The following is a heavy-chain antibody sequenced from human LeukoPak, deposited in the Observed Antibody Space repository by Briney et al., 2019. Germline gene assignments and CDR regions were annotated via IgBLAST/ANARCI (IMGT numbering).Heavy chain of an antibody. D-gene: IGHD2-2*02. CDR2: MNPNSGNT. Sequence: ASVKVSCKASGYTFTSYDINWVRQATGQGLEWMGWMNPNSGNTGYAQKFQGRVTMTRNTSISTAYMELRSLRSEDTAVYYCARENCSSTSCYIGAGVNYYYMDVWGKGTTVTVSS. CDR3: ARENCSSTSCYIGAGVNYYYMDV. J-gene: IGHJ6*03. CDR1: GYTFTSYD. V-gene: IGHV1-8*01.